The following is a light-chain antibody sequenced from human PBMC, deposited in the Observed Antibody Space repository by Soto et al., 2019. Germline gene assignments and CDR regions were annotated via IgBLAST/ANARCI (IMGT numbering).Light chain of an antibody. J-gene: IGKJ1*01. CDR2: GAS. Sequence: EIVMTQSPATLSVSPGERATLSCRASQSISSKLAWYQQKPGQAPRLLIFGASTRATGIPARFSGSGSGTDFTLTVSSLQSEDFAVYYCQQYNNWPRTFGRGTKVEI. CDR3: QQYNNWPRT. CDR1: QSISSK. V-gene: IGKV3-15*01.